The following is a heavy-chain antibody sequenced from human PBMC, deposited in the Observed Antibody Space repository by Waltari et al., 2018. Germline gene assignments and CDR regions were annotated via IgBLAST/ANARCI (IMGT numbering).Heavy chain of an antibody. V-gene: IGHV4-39*07. J-gene: IGHJ4*02. CDR3: ARQGYSYGSGWQFDY. CDR1: GGSFSSSSYC. D-gene: IGHD5-18*01. CDR2: IYYSWST. Sequence: QLQLQEPGPGLVKPSETLSLTCTVPGGSFSSSSYCWGWLRHVPGKGLKWIGSIYYSWSTYYNPSLKSRVTISVDTSKNQFSLKLSYVTAADTAVYYCARQGYSYGSGWQFDYWGQGTLVTVSS.